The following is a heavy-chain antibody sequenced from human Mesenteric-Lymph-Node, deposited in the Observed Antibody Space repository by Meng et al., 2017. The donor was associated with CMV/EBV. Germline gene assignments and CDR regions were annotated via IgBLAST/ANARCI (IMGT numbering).Heavy chain of an antibody. CDR2: IRFDGSNK. CDR1: GFTVSSNY. Sequence: GESLKISCAASGFTVSSNYMSWVRQAPGKGLEWVSFIRFDGSNKCYADSVKGRFTIARDNSKNTLYLQMNSLRPEDTAVYYCAKEGSFDPWGQGTLVTVSS. CDR3: AKEGSFDP. J-gene: IGHJ5*02. V-gene: IGHV3-30*02.